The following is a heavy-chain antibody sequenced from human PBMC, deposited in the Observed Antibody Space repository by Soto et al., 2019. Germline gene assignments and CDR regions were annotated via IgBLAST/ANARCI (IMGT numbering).Heavy chain of an antibody. CDR1: NSSLGAFN. Sequence: SETLSLTNAIDNSSLGAFNCTWLRQPPEEGQEWIGKLIHGGSTNYNPSLKSRVTFSLDTSKSQFSLHLMSVTAADTAVYYCARSPLREDYVRQTWREVGDSVDVWC. CDR3: ARSPLREDYVRQTWREVGDSVDV. CDR2: LIHGGST. V-gene: IGHV4-34*12. J-gene: IGHJ3*01. D-gene: IGHD3-10*02.